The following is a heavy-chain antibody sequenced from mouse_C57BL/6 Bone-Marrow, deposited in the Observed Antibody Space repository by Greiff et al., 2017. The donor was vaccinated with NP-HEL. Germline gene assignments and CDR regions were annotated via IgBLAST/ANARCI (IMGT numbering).Heavy chain of an antibody. Sequence: VQLKQSGQGLEWIGWIYPGCGNTKYNEKFKGKATLTVDTSSSTAYMQLSSLTSEDSAVYFCARKGYDGDPYYFDYWGQGTPLTVSS. V-gene: IGHV1-84*01. CDR3: ARKGYDGDPYYFDY. CDR2: IYPGCGNT. D-gene: IGHD2-2*01. J-gene: IGHJ2*01.